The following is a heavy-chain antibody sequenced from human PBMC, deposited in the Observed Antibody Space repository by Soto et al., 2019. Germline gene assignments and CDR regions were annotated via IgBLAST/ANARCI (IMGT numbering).Heavy chain of an antibody. J-gene: IGHJ5*02. CDR3: ARDGTIAAAGTWFDP. D-gene: IGHD6-13*01. CDR1: GGSISSYY. V-gene: IGHV4-59*01. CDR2: IYYSGST. Sequence: SETLSLTCTVSGGSISSYYWSWIRQPPGKGLEWIGYIYYSGSTNYNPSLKSRVTISVDTSKNQFSLKLSSVTAADTAVYYCARDGTIAAAGTWFDPWGQGNMVTVSS.